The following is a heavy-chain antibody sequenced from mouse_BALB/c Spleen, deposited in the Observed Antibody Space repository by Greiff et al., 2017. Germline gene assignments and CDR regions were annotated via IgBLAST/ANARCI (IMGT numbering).Heavy chain of an antibody. CDR2: ISSGGST. Sequence: DVKLVESGGGLVKPGGSLKLSCAASGFTFSSYAMSWVRQTPEKRLEWVASISSGGSTYYPDSVKGRFTISRDNARNILYLQMSSLRSEDTAMYYCARGGITGYAMDYWGQGTSVTVSS. CDR1: GFTFSSYA. D-gene: IGHD2-4*01. J-gene: IGHJ4*01. V-gene: IGHV5-6-5*01. CDR3: ARGGITGYAMDY.